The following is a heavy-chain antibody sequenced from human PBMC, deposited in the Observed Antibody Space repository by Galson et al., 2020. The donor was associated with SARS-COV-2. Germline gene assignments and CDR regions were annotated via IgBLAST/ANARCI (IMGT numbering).Heavy chain of an antibody. J-gene: IGHJ5*02. CDR1: GYTFTAYY. CDR3: ARGGRAVLFDSCFDT. V-gene: IGHV1-2*02. D-gene: IGHD3-10*02. CDR2: INPNQVTT. Sequence: ASVKVSCKSSGYTFTAYYIHWVRQAPGQGLEWMGWINPNQVTTNSAQKFRGRVTMTWDASLSTAYLELSSLTSDDTAVYYCARGGRAVLFDSCFDTWGQGTLVSVSS.